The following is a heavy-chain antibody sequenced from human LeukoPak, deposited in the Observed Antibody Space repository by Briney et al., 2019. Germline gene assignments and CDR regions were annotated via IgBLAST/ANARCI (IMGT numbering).Heavy chain of an antibody. D-gene: IGHD6-6*01. Sequence: GGSLRLSCAASGFTFTSFWMTWVRQSPGKGLEWAANINRDGTKTTYVDSVKGRFTISRDNAKNSLFLHMSSLRAEDTAVYYCARDSSSSPINWFDPWGQGTLVTVSS. CDR3: ARDSSSSPINWFDP. J-gene: IGHJ5*02. CDR1: GFTFTSFW. V-gene: IGHV3-7*03. CDR2: INRDGTKT.